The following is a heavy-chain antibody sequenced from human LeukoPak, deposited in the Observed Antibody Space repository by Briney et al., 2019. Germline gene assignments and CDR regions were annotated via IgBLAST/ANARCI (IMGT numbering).Heavy chain of an antibody. CDR1: GFTLSGHW. V-gene: IGHV3-74*01. Sequence: GGSLRLSCAASGFTLSGHWMYWLREAPGKGLAWVSRINGDGSATNYAGSMKGRFTISRDNAKNILYLQMNSLREDDTAVYYCARDINWGQVDYWGQGTLVTVSS. CDR2: INGDGSAT. CDR3: ARDINWGQVDY. J-gene: IGHJ4*02. D-gene: IGHD7-27*01.